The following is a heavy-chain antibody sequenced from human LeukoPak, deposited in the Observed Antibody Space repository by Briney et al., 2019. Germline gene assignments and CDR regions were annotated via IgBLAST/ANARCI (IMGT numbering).Heavy chain of an antibody. Sequence: PSETLSLTCTVSGGSISSSSYYWGWIRQPPGKGPEWIGSIYYSGSTYYNPSLKSRVTISVDTSKNQFSLKLSSVTAADTAVYYCARLRRDGYKPRDYWGQGTLATVSS. CDR3: ARLRRDGYKPRDY. CDR1: GGSISSSSYY. CDR2: IYYSGST. D-gene: IGHD5-24*01. V-gene: IGHV4-39*01. J-gene: IGHJ4*02.